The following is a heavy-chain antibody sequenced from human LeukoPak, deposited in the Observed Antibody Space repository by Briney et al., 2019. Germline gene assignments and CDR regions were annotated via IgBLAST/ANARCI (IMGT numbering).Heavy chain of an antibody. D-gene: IGHD2-2*01. CDR3: ARAGPPAAATDAFDI. Sequence: PGGSLRLSCAASGFIFSNYGMHWVRQAPGKGLEWVAVVSYDGSNKYYADSVKGRFTISRDNSKNTLYLQMNSLRAEDTAVYYCARAGPPAAATDAFDIWGQGTMVTVSS. V-gene: IGHV3-30*03. CDR2: VSYDGSNK. CDR1: GFIFSNYG. J-gene: IGHJ3*02.